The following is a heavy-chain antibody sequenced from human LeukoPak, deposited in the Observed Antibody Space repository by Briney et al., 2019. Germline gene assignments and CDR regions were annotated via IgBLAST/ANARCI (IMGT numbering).Heavy chain of an antibody. CDR2: INHSGST. D-gene: IGHD3-10*01. V-gene: IGHV4-34*01. J-gene: IGHJ4*02. Sequence: SETLPLTCAVYGGSFSGYYWSWIRQPPGKGLEWIGEINHSGSTNYNPSLKSRVTISVDTSKNQFSLKLSSVTAADTAVYYCATSARGVNDYWGQGTLVTVSS. CDR3: ATSARGVNDY. CDR1: GGSFSGYY.